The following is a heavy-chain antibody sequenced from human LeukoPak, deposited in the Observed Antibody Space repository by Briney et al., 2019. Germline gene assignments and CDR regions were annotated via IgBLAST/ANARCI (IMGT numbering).Heavy chain of an antibody. D-gene: IGHD2-2*01. V-gene: IGHV3-48*01. Sequence: GGSLRLSCAASGFTFSSYSINWVRQAPGKGLEWVSYISSSSSAIYYADSVKGRFTISRNNAKNSLYLQMNSLRAEDTAVYYCAVYCSTTSCYGVDYWGQGTLVTVSS. CDR1: GFTFSSYS. CDR3: AVYCSTTSCYGVDY. J-gene: IGHJ4*02. CDR2: ISSSSSAI.